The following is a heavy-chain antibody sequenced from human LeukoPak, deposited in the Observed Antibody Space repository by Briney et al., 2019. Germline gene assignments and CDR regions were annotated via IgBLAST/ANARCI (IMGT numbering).Heavy chain of an antibody. Sequence: GASVKVSCKASGFTSTSSAVQWVRQARGQRLEWIGWIVVGSGNTNYAQKFQERVTITRDMSTSTAYMELSSLRSEDTAVYYCAADTTIRFLEAMDVWGKGTTVTVSS. D-gene: IGHD3-3*01. J-gene: IGHJ6*03. CDR2: IVVGSGNT. V-gene: IGHV1-58*01. CDR1: GFTSTSSA. CDR3: AADTTIRFLEAMDV.